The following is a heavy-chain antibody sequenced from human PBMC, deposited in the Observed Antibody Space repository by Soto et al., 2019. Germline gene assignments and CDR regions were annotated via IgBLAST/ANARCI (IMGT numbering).Heavy chain of an antibody. Sequence: QVQLVQSGAEVKKPGASVKVSCKASGYTFTTYGISWVRQAPGQGLEWMGWISANNGNTDYAQKLQGRVTMTTDTSTSTAYMDLRSLRFDDTAEYYCARGAAGYWYFDLWGRGTLVTVSS. CDR2: ISANNGNT. CDR1: GYTFTTYG. J-gene: IGHJ2*01. V-gene: IGHV1-18*01. CDR3: ARGAAGYWYFDL. D-gene: IGHD6-13*01.